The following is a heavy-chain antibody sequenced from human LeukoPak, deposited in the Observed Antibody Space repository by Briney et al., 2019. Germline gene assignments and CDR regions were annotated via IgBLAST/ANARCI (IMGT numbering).Heavy chain of an antibody. D-gene: IGHD1-7*01. V-gene: IGHV1-69*13. Sequence: SVKVSCKASGYTFTSYGISWVRQAPGQGLEWMGGIIPIFGTANYAQKFQGRVTITADESTSTAYMELSSLRSEDTAVYYCARDRTRNNWNYDWFDPWGQGTLVTVSS. CDR1: GYTFTSYG. CDR2: IIPIFGTA. CDR3: ARDRTRNNWNYDWFDP. J-gene: IGHJ5*02.